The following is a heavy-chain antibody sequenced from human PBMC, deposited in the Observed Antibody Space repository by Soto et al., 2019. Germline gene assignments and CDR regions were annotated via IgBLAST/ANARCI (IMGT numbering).Heavy chain of an antibody. CDR3: ALGSWSAETFDI. CDR1: GGSFNIYT. J-gene: IGHJ3*02. D-gene: IGHD6-13*01. CDR2: IIPLLAIT. Sequence: QVQLVQSGAEVKKPGSSVKVSCKASGGSFNIYTIIWVRQAPGQGLEWMGRIIPLLAITNYAQRFQDRVTIAADTSTSTAYMDLRSLTSADAAVYYCALGSWSAETFDIWGQGTLVTVSS. V-gene: IGHV1-69*02.